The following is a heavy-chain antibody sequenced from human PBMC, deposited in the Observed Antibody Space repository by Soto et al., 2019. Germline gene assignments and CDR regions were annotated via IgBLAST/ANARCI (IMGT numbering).Heavy chain of an antibody. CDR1: DFTFSNYG. CDR2: ISHDGSNR. Sequence: QMQLVESGGGVVQPGRALRLSCAASDFTFSNYGMHWVRQAPGKGLEWVGVISHDGSNRYYADSVRGRFTISRDNSQNTLYLQLNSLRVEDSAIYYCAKDSRHTGTTSPPDPWGQGTLVTVSS. CDR3: AKDSRHTGTTSPPDP. J-gene: IGHJ5*02. V-gene: IGHV3-30*18. D-gene: IGHD1-1*01.